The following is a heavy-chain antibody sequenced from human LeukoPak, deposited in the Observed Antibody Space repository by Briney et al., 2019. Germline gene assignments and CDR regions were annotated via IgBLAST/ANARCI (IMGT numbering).Heavy chain of an antibody. CDR3: ASGYYYDSSGYFSY. V-gene: IGHV1-2*06. Sequence: ASVKVSCKASGYTFTGYYMHWVRQAPGQGLEWMGRINPNSGGTNYAQKFQGRVTMTRDTSISTAYMELSRLRSDDTAVYYCASGYYYDSSGYFSYWGQGTLVTVSS. J-gene: IGHJ4*02. D-gene: IGHD3-22*01. CDR2: INPNSGGT. CDR1: GYTFTGYY.